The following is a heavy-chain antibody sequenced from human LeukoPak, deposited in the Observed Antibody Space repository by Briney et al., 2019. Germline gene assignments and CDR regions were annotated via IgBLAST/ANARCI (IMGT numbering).Heavy chain of an antibody. Sequence: ASVKVSCKASGGTFSSYAISWVRQAPGQGLEWMGGIIPIFGTANHAQKFQGRVTITTDESTSTAYMELSSLRSEDTAVYYCARAKGDIVVVPAAMDTTYYYYYYMDVWGKGTTVTVSS. V-gene: IGHV1-69*05. J-gene: IGHJ6*03. D-gene: IGHD2-2*01. CDR3: ARAKGDIVVVPAAMDTTYYYYYYMDV. CDR1: GGTFSSYA. CDR2: IIPIFGTA.